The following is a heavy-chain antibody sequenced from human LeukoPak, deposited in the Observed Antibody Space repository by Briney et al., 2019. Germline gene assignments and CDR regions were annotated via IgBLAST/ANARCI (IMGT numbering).Heavy chain of an antibody. CDR3: ISFVGSPDAFDI. Sequence: GGSLRLSCAASGFTFSSYWMHWVRQAPGKGLVWVSRINSDGSSTSYADSVKGRFTISRDNAKNSLYLQMNSLRAEDTAVYYCISFVGSPDAFDIWGQGTMVTVSS. J-gene: IGHJ3*02. CDR1: GFTFSSYW. CDR2: INSDGSST. D-gene: IGHD1-26*01. V-gene: IGHV3-74*01.